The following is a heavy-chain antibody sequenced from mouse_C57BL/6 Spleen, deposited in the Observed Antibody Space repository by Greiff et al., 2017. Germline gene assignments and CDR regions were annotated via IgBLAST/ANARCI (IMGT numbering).Heavy chain of an antibody. D-gene: IGHD2-1*01. CDR1: GYTFTSSW. CDR2: IHPNSGST. CDR3: ARSVYYGNLRPFAY. Sequence: QVQLQQPGAELVKPGASVKLSCKASGYTFTSSWMHWVKQRPGQGLEWIGMIHPNSGSTNYNEKFKSKATLTVDKSSSTAYLQLISLPSEDSAVYYCARSVYYGNLRPFAYWGQGTLVTVSA. V-gene: IGHV1-64*01. J-gene: IGHJ3*01.